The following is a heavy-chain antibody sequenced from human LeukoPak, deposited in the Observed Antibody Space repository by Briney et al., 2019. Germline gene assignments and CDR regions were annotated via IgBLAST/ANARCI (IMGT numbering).Heavy chain of an antibody. CDR1: GGSFSGYY. J-gene: IGHJ4*02. CDR3: ARRWLRDAVAAPFDY. CDR2: INNSGST. Sequence: KPSETLSLTCTVYGGSFSGYYWSWIRQPPGKGLEFIGEINNSGSTYYNASLKSRVTISVDTSKNKFSLKMNSVTAEDTAVYYCARRWLRDAVAAPFDYWGQGTLVTVSS. V-gene: IGHV4-34*01. D-gene: IGHD6-19*01.